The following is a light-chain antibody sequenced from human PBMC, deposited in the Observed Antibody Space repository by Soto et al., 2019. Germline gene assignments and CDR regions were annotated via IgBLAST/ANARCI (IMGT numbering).Light chain of an antibody. V-gene: IGKV1-39*01. Sequence: DIQMTQSPSSLSASVGDRVTITCRASQTIIRYLNWYQQKPGRAPNLPIYAASNLQSGVPSRFSGSASGTKFTLTISSLQPEDFATYYSQQSYSTLFSFGPATKVEIK. CDR3: QQSYSTLFS. CDR2: AAS. J-gene: IGKJ3*01. CDR1: QTIIRY.